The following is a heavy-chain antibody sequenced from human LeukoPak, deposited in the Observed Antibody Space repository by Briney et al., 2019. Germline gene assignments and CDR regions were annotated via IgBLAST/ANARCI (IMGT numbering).Heavy chain of an antibody. V-gene: IGHV3-21*01. D-gene: IGHD3-3*01. CDR2: ISSSSSYI. CDR3: ARGSLRTIFGVVIIPDAFDI. CDR1: GFTFSSYS. Sequence: GGSLRLSCAASGFTFSSYSMNWVRQAPGKGLEWVSSISSSSSYIYYADSVKGRFTISRDNAKNSLYLQTNSLRAEDTAVYYCARGSLRTIFGVVIIPDAFDIWGQGTMVTVSS. J-gene: IGHJ3*02.